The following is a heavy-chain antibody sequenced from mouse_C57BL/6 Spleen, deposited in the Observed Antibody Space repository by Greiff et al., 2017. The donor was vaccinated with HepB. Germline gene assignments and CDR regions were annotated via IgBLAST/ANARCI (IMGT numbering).Heavy chain of an antibody. V-gene: IGHV1-4*01. J-gene: IGHJ3*01. D-gene: IGHD2-3*01. CDR1: GYTFTSYT. CDR2: INPSSGYT. Sequence: QVQLQQSGAELARPGASVKMSCKASGYTFTSYTMHWVKQRPGQGLEWIGYINPSSGYTKYNQKFKDKATLTADKSSSTAYMQLSSLTSEDSAVYYCAREEPYDGYYGSWFAYWGQGTLVTVSA. CDR3: AREEPYDGYYGSWFAY.